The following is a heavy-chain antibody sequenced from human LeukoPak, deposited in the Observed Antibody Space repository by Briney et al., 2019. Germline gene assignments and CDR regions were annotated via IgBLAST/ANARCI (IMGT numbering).Heavy chain of an antibody. Sequence: GGSLRLSCAASGFTFSSYWMSWVRQAPGKGLEWVANIRQDGSEKYYVDSVKGRFTISRDNAKNSLYLQMNSLRAEDTAVYYCARGSYYYDSSGYYYFDYWGQGTLVTVSS. CDR3: ARGSYYYDSSGYYYFDY. D-gene: IGHD3-22*01. CDR1: GFTFSSYW. J-gene: IGHJ4*02. V-gene: IGHV3-7*01. CDR2: IRQDGSEK.